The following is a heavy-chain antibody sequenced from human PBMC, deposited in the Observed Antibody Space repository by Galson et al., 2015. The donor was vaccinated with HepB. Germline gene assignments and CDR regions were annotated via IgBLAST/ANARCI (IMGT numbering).Heavy chain of an antibody. CDR1: GDSISNNNYY. CDR3: ARDRYSHNLDAEY. J-gene: IGHJ4*02. Sequence: ETLSLTCTVSGDSISNNNYYWAWIRQPPGKGLEWIATIHHRGNTYYNPSLQHRVTISIDTSRNEFYLKVNSVTAADTALYYCARDRYSHNLDAEYWGQGTLVTVSS. D-gene: IGHD3/OR15-3a*01. V-gene: IGHV4-39*02. CDR2: IHHRGNT.